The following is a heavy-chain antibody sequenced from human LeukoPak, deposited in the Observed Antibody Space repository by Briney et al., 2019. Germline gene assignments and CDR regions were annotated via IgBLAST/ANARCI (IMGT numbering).Heavy chain of an antibody. D-gene: IGHD6-19*01. CDR3: AKDSLSRFSSGWGYYYYGMDV. CDR1: GFTFSSYA. CDR2: ISGSGGST. Sequence: GGSLRLSRAASGFTFSSYAMSWVRQAPGKGLEWVSAISGSGGSTYYADSVKGRFTISRDNSKNTLYLQMNSLRAEDTAVYYCAKDSLSRFSSGWGYYYYGMDVWGQGTTVTVSS. J-gene: IGHJ6*02. V-gene: IGHV3-23*01.